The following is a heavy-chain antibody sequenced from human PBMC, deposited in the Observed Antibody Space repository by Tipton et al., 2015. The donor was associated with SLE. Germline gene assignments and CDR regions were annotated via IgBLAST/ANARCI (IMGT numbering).Heavy chain of an antibody. D-gene: IGHD3-10*01. V-gene: IGHV4-61*09. CDR1: GGSISSGSYY. J-gene: IGHJ3*02. CDR2: IYTSGST. CDR3: AREAGITMVRGALIHAFDI. Sequence: TLSLTCTVSGGSISSGSYYWSWIRQPAGKGLEWIGYIYTSGSTNYNPSLKSRVTISVDTSKNLFSLKLSSVTAADTAVYYCAREAGITMVRGALIHAFDIWGQGTMVTVSS.